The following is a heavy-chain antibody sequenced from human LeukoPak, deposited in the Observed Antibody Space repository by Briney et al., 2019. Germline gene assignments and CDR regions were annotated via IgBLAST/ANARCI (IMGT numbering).Heavy chain of an antibody. CDR2: IWYGGSNK. Sequence: PGRSLRLSCAASGFTFSSYAMHWVRQAPGKGLEWVAVIWYGGSNKYYADSVKGRFTISRDNSKNTLYLQMNSLRAEDTAVYYCAKDGDYDSSGSLDYWGQGTLVTVSS. J-gene: IGHJ4*02. CDR3: AKDGDYDSSGSLDY. CDR1: GFTFSSYA. D-gene: IGHD3-22*01. V-gene: IGHV3-30*04.